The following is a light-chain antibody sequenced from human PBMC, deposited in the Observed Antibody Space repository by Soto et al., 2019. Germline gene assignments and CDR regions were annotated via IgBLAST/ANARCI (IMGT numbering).Light chain of an antibody. CDR3: QQLNSYPLT. CDR2: AAS. CDR1: QGIRSY. V-gene: IGKV1-9*01. Sequence: DIQLTQSPSFLSASVGDRVTITCRASQGIRSYLAWYQQKPGKAPKLLIYAASTLPSGVPSRFSGSGSGTEFTLTISSLQPEDFATYYCQQLNSYPLTFGGGTKVEIK. J-gene: IGKJ4*01.